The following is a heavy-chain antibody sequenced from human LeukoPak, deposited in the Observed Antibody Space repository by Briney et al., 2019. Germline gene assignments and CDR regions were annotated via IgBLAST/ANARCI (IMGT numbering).Heavy chain of an antibody. J-gene: IGHJ6*04. CDR3: VSGYYYYGMDV. CDR1: GFTFSSYW. D-gene: IGHD3-3*02. CDR2: INSDGSST. Sequence: GGSLRLSCAASGFTFSSYWMHWVRHAPGKGLVWVSRINSDGSSTSYADSVKGRFTISRDNAKNTLYLQMNSLRAEDTAVYYCVSGYYYYGMDVWGKGTTVTVSS. V-gene: IGHV3-74*01.